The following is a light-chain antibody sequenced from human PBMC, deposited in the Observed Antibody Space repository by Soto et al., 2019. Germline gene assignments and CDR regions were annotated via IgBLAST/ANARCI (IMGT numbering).Light chain of an antibody. V-gene: IGKV1-39*01. CDR2: AAS. CDR3: QQGYSTTPIT. Sequence: DIQMTQSPSSLSASVGDRVTITCRASQSISRFLNWYQQKPGKAPKLLIYAASSLQSGVPSRFSGSGSGTDFTLTISSLQPEDFATYYCQQGYSTTPITFGQGRRPEI. J-gene: IGKJ5*01. CDR1: QSISRF.